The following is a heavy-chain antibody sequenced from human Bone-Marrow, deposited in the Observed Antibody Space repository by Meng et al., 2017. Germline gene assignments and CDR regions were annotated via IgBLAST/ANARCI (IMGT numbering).Heavy chain of an antibody. D-gene: IGHD4-17*01. CDR3: ARALPYGDLTWRYYYYGMDV. CDR1: GYTFTSYY. V-gene: IGHV1-46*01. Sequence: ASVKVSCKASGYTFTSYYMHWVRQAPGQGLEWMGIINPSGGSTSYAQKFQGRVTMTRDTSTSTVYMELSSLRSEDTAVYYCARALPYGDLTWRYYYYGMDVWGQGTTVT. J-gene: IGHJ6*02. CDR2: INPSGGST.